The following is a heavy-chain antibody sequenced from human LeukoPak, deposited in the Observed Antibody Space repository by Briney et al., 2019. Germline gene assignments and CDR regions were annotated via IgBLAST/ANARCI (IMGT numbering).Heavy chain of an antibody. D-gene: IGHD1-20*01. V-gene: IGHV1-8*03. CDR3: ARVITHFNWFDP. Sequence: ASVKVSCKASGYTFTSYDINWVRQATGQGREWMGWMNPNRGNTGYAQKFQGRVTITRNTSISTAYMELSSLRSEDTAVYYCARVITHFNWFDPWGQGTLVTVSS. CDR2: MNPNRGNT. CDR1: GYTFTSYD. J-gene: IGHJ5*02.